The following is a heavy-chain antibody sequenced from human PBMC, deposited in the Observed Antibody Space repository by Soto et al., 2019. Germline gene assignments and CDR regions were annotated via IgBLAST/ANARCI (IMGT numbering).Heavy chain of an antibody. Sequence: GESLKISCKGSGYSFAGYWIGWVRQMPGKGLEWMGVIFPDDSNTRYSPSFQGQVTISADKSITTAYLQWNSLKATDTALYYCARRLYDTSGYRYFDYWGQGTLVTVSS. CDR1: GYSFAGYW. J-gene: IGHJ4*02. V-gene: IGHV5-51*01. CDR3: ARRLYDTSGYRYFDY. CDR2: IFPDDSNT. D-gene: IGHD3-22*01.